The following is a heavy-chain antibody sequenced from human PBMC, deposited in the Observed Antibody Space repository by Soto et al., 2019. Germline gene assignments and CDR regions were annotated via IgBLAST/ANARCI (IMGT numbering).Heavy chain of an antibody. D-gene: IGHD3-22*01. V-gene: IGHV5-51*01. CDR3: ARHKPYYYDSSGQYGMDV. CDR2: IYPDDSDT. Sequence: SLKISCKGSGYSFPKYYIVWVRQMPGKDLEWMAIIYPDDSDTRYSPSFQGQVTISADKSISTAYLQWSSLKASDTAMYYCARHKPYYYDSSGQYGMDVWGQGTTVTVS. CDR1: GYSFPKYY. J-gene: IGHJ6*02.